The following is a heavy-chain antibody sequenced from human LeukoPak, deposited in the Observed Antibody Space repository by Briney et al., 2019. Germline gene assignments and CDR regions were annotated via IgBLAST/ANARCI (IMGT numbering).Heavy chain of an antibody. CDR1: GYTFTSYG. D-gene: IGHD2-8*01. Sequence: RASVKVSCKASGYTFTSYGISWVRQAPGQGLEWMGWISAYNGNTNYAQKLQGRVTMTTDTSTSTAYMELRSLRSDDTAVYYCARVVYVAAVSFPVIGMDVWGQGTTVTVSS. CDR3: ARVVYVAAVSFPVIGMDV. CDR2: ISAYNGNT. V-gene: IGHV1-18*01. J-gene: IGHJ6*02.